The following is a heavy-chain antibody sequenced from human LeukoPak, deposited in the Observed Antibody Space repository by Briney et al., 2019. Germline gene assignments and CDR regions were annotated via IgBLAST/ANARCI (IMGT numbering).Heavy chain of an antibody. J-gene: IGHJ4*02. CDR3: AKWGDYDVLTGYYVSDY. CDR1: GYTFSGYA. Sequence: GGSLRLSCAASGYTFSGYAMHWVRQAPGKGLDWVAVISYDASNKYYADSMKSRFTISRDNSKNTLYLQINSLRAEDTAVYYCAKWGDYDVLTGYYVSDYWGQGTLVTVSS. V-gene: IGHV3-30*04. CDR2: ISYDASNK. D-gene: IGHD3-9*01.